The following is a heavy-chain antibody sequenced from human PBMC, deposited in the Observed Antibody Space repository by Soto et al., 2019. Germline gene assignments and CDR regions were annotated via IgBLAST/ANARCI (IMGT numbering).Heavy chain of an antibody. Sequence: QVQLVQSGAEVKKPGSSVKVSCKASGGTFSSYAISWVRQAPGQGLEWMGGIIPIFGTANYAQKFQGRVTITADESTSTAYMELSSLRSEDTAVYYGARGGYCSGGSCYPLVGMDVLGQGTTVTVSS. CDR3: ARGGYCSGGSCYPLVGMDV. V-gene: IGHV1-69*01. CDR2: IIPIFGTA. J-gene: IGHJ6*02. CDR1: GGTFSSYA. D-gene: IGHD2-15*01.